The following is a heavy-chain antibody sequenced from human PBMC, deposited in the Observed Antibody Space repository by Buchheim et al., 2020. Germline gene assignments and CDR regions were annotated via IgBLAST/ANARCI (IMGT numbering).Heavy chain of an antibody. J-gene: IGHJ6*02. CDR1: GSTFSSYW. V-gene: IGHV3-74*01. CDR3: AREGCGSSWYLYYYYGMDV. CDR2: INSDGSST. Sequence: EVQLVESGGGLVQPGGSLRLSCAASGSTFSSYWMHWVRQAPGKGLVWVSRINSDGSSTSYADSVKGRFTISRDNAKNTLYLQMNSLRAEDTAVYYCAREGCGSSWYLYYYYGMDVWGQGTT. D-gene: IGHD6-13*01.